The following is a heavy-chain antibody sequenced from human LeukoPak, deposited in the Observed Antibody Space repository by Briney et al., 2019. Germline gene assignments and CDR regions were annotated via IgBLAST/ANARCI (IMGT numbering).Heavy chain of an antibody. V-gene: IGHV3-48*03. J-gene: IGHJ4*02. CDR1: GFTFSSYA. CDR3: ARGAVENGYNYGY. D-gene: IGHD5-24*01. CDR2: ISSSGSTI. Sequence: GGSLRLSCAGSGFTFSSYAFHWVRQAPGKGLEWVSYISSSGSTIYYADSVKGRFTISRDNAKNSLYLQMNSLRAEDTAVYYCARGAVENGYNYGYWGQGTLVTVSS.